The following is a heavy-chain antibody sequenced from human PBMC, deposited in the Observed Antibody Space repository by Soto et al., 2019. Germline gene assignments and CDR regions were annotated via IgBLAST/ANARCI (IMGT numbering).Heavy chain of an antibody. V-gene: IGHV3-30*18. CDR2: ISHDGGVK. J-gene: IGHJ5*02. CDR1: GFTFSTTG. CDR3: AKDLYGAGWYNYFDP. Sequence: QVHLVESGGGVVQPGRSLRLSCAASGFTFSTTGMHWVRQAPGKGLEWVAMISHDGGVKHYTDSVKGRFTISRDTSNNNVYLPMNSLRPEDTAMYHCAKDLYGAGWYNYFDPWGQGTLVTVSS. D-gene: IGHD6-19*01.